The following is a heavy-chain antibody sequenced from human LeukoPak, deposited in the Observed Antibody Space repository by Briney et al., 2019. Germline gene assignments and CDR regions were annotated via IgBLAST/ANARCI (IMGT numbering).Heavy chain of an antibody. D-gene: IGHD5-18*01. V-gene: IGHV1-58*01. CDR2: IVVGSGNT. Sequence: GASVKVSCKASGFTFISSAVQWVRQARGQRLEWIGWIVVGSGNTNYAQKFQERVTITRDMSTSTAYMELSSLRSEDTAVYYCAAHVDTAMVVAAYYFDYWGQGTLVTVSS. CDR3: AAHVDTAMVVAAYYFDY. CDR1: GFTFISSA. J-gene: IGHJ4*02.